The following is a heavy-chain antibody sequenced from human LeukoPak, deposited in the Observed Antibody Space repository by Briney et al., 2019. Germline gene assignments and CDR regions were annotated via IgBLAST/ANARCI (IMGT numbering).Heavy chain of an antibody. Sequence: ESGPTLVKPTQTLTVTCTVSGFSLTTSGVSVGWFRQPPGKAPEWLALIFWDDDTRYSPSLESSLTITKDTSKNQVVLTMTNMDPVDTATYYCAQTDESRYFDWFDYWGQGTLVTVSS. CDR3: AQTDESRYFDWFDY. CDR2: IFWDDDT. V-gene: IGHV2-5*02. CDR1: GFSLTTSGVS. J-gene: IGHJ4*02. D-gene: IGHD3-9*01.